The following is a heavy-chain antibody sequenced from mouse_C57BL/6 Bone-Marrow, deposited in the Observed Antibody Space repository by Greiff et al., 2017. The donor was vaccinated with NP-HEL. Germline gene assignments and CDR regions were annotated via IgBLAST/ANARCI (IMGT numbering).Heavy chain of an antibody. CDR2: IYPSNGVS. CDR1: GSSFTGYY. D-gene: IGHD1-1*01. V-gene: IGHV1-31*01. CDR3: ARGDPYYYGSSTPYAMDY. J-gene: IGHJ4*01. Sequence: VQLQQSGPELVKPGASVKLSCKASGSSFTGYYMHWVKQSHGNILDWIGYIYPSNGVSSSNQKFKGKATLTLDKSSSTPYMKLRSLTSEDSAVYYCARGDPYYYGSSTPYAMDYWGQGTSVTVSS.